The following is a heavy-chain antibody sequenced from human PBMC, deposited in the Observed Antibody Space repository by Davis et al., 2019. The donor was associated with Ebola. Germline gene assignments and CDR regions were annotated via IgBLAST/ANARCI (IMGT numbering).Heavy chain of an antibody. Sequence: GESLKISCATSGFPFSNYAMHWVRQTPDRGLEWVAVASHDGTTTFYEDSVKGRFTISRDNSKSSLYLQMDSLRPDDTAIYFCARALHDEVLDYWGQGTPVTVSS. J-gene: IGHJ4*02. V-gene: IGHV3-30*04. D-gene: IGHD1-1*01. CDR3: ARALHDEVLDY. CDR2: ASHDGTTT. CDR1: GFPFSNYA.